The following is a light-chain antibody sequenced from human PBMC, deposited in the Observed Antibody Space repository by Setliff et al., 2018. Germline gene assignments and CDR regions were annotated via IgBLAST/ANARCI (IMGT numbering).Light chain of an antibody. CDR1: SSDVGGYNY. J-gene: IGLJ1*01. V-gene: IGLV2-11*01. Sequence: QSALTQPRSVSGSPGQSVTISCTGTSSDVGGYNYVSWYQQHPGKAPKLMIHDVSKRPSGVPDRFSGSKSGTSASLAIGGLQSEDEADYYCVAWDARLSADVFGIGTKVTVL. CDR2: DVS. CDR3: VAWDARLSADV.